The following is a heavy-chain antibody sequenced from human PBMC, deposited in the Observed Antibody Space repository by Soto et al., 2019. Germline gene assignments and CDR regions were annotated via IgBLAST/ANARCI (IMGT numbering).Heavy chain of an antibody. D-gene: IGHD3-10*01. V-gene: IGHV3-21*01. CDR1: GLTFSSYS. J-gene: IGHJ6*02. Sequence: GGSLRLSCAASGLTFSSYSMNWVRQAPGKRLEWVSSISSRSSDIYYADTVKGRFTISRDNAKKSLYLQMTSLRAEDTAVYYCAREVVTMVRGAIITGYYGMDVWGQGTTVTVSS. CDR3: AREVVTMVRGAIITGYYGMDV. CDR2: ISSRSSDI.